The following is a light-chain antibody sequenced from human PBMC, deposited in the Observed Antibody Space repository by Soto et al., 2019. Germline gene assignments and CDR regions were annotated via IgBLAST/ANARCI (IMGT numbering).Light chain of an antibody. Sequence: QLVLTQPPSVSGAPGQRVTIPCTGSSSNIGAGSDVHWYQQLPGTAPKVLIYNNNNRPSGVPDRFSGSKSGTSASLAITGLQSEDEADYYCQSYDSSLNGYVFGTGTKVTVL. J-gene: IGLJ1*01. CDR1: SSNIGAGSD. V-gene: IGLV1-40*01. CDR3: QSYDSSLNGYV. CDR2: NNN.